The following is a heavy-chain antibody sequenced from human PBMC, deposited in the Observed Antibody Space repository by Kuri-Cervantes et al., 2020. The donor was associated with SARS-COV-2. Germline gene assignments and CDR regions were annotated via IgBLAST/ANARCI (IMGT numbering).Heavy chain of an antibody. CDR3: ARESRYVYDEFDF. V-gene: IGHV3-7*03. D-gene: IGHD5-18*01. Sequence: GESLKISCAASGFIFSSYWMSWVRQVPGKGLEWVANIKQRGNEKYYVDSVKGRFTISRDNAQNSLYLEMNSLRGEDTAVYYCARESRYVYDEFDFWGQGTLVTVSS. CDR2: IKQRGNEK. CDR1: GFIFSSYW. J-gene: IGHJ4*02.